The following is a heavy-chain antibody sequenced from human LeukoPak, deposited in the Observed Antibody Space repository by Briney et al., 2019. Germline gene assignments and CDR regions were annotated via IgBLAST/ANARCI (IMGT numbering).Heavy chain of an antibody. D-gene: IGHD2-2*01. CDR1: GEFFSGYF. Sequence: SETLSLTCGVSGEFFSGYFWSWIRQPPGKGLEWIGVINHSGTTKYNPSLKSRVTLSIDTSKNQFSLKLSSVTAADTAVYYCARDGNGYCSSTSCWDFDYWGQGTLVTVSS. V-gene: IGHV4-34*01. CDR3: ARDGNGYCSSTSCWDFDY. CDR2: INHSGTT. J-gene: IGHJ4*02.